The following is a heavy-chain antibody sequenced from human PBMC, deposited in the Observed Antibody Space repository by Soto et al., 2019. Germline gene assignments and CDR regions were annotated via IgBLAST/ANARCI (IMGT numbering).Heavy chain of an antibody. CDR1: GFTFDDYT. CDR2: ISWHGGST. Sequence: EVQLVESGGVVVQPGGSLRLSCVASGFTFDDYTMHWVRQTPGKGLEWVSLISWHGGSTYYADSVKGRFTISRDNSKNSLYLQMNSLRTEDTALYYCAKDGGIAVAAGSFVDYWGQGTLVTVSS. V-gene: IGHV3-43*01. CDR3: AKDGGIAVAAGSFVDY. J-gene: IGHJ4*02. D-gene: IGHD6-13*01.